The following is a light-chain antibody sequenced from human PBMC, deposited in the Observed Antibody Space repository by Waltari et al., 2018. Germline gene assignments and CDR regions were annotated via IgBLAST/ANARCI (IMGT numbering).Light chain of an antibody. Sequence: DIQMTQSPSTLSASVGDRVTITCRASQSISSWLAWYQQKPGKAPNLLIYKASSLESGXPSXXSGSGSGXXFXLTISXXXPDDFATYYCQQYNSYPFTFGPGTKVDIK. CDR2: KAS. CDR1: QSISSW. CDR3: QQYNSYPFT. J-gene: IGKJ3*01. V-gene: IGKV1-5*03.